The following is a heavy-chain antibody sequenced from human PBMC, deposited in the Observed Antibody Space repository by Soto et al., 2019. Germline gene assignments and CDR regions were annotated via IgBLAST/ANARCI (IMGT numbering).Heavy chain of an antibody. J-gene: IGHJ4*02. D-gene: IGHD2-2*01. V-gene: IGHV4-59*01. CDR1: GGSISSYY. Sequence: SGTLSLTCSVSGGSISSYYWTWIRQPPGRGLEWIGHLYYSGSANYNPSLKSRVTISVDTSKNQFSLKLNSVTAADTAVYYCARGTYCSSTSCYDFLFFDYWGQGTLVTVSS. CDR2: LYYSGSA. CDR3: ARGTYCSSTSCYDFLFFDY.